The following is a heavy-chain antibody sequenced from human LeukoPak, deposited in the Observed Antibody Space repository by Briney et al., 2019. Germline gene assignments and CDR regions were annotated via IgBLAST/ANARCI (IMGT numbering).Heavy chain of an antibody. J-gene: IGHJ4*02. CDR1: GGSIGTYH. Sequence: PSETLSLTCTVSGGSIGTYHWSWVRQPPGKGLEWTGYIFDSGSPSYRPALKSRVTISLDTSKNHVSLRLQSATAADTAIYYCARHDDNGWYFFDIWGQGTMVTVSS. D-gene: IGHD1-1*01. CDR2: IFDSGSP. CDR3: ARHDDNGWYFFDI. V-gene: IGHV4-59*08.